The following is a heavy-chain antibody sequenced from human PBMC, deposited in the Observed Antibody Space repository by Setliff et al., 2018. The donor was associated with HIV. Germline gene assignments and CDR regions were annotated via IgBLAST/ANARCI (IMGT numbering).Heavy chain of an antibody. J-gene: IGHJ3*02. CDR2: IYPGDSDS. CDR1: GYTFASHW. CDR3: AMPYYYGSGNSFDI. D-gene: IGHD3-10*01. V-gene: IGHV5-51*01. Sequence: GASLKISCKGSGYTFASHWIGWVRQMPGKGLEWMGIIYPGDSDSRYSPSFQGQVTISADKSISTAYLQWSSLKASDTAMYYCAMPYYYGSGNSFDIWGHGTMVTVSS.